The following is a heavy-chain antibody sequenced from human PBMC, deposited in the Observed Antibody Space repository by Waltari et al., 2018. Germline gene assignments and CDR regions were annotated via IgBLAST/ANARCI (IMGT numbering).Heavy chain of an antibody. CDR2: ISSTGDTI. Sequence: EVHLVESGGGLVQPGGSLRLSCAASGFTLRGYEMNWVRQAPGKGLEWISYISSTGDTIYYAESVKGRFTISRDNAKNTLYLQMKRLRADDTALYYCARGIAADGGGGYWGQGILVTVSS. CDR1: GFTLRGYE. J-gene: IGHJ4*02. V-gene: IGHV3-48*03. CDR3: ARGIAADGGGGY. D-gene: IGHD6-13*01.